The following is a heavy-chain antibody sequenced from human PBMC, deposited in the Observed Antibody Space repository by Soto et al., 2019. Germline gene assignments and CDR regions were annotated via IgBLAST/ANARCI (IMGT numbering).Heavy chain of an antibody. D-gene: IGHD2-15*01. Sequence: EVQLVESGGGLVQPGGSLRLSCAVSGFTFSTYSMNWVRQAPGKGLEWVSYISSSSSIIYYADSVKGRFTISRDNAKNSLYLQMNSLRAEDTAVYYCARDPNLSRYCSGGSCYSRYYFDYWGQGTLVTVSS. CDR3: ARDPNLSRYCSGGSCYSRYYFDY. CDR1: GFTFSTYS. V-gene: IGHV3-48*01. CDR2: ISSSSSII. J-gene: IGHJ4*02.